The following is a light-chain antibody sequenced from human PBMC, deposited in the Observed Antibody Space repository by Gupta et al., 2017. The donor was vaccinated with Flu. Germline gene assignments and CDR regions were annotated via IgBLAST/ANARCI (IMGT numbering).Light chain of an antibody. J-gene: IGKJ3*01. CDR3: QQRNALPLT. CDR2: DTS. Sequence: PATLSLSPGERATLFCRASEDPNNFISWFQQKPGQPPRLLIYDTSNRATGIPDRFRGSGSGRDFTLTISSLESEDFAVYYCQQRNALPLTFGPGTRVDMK. V-gene: IGKV3-11*02. CDR1: EDPNNF.